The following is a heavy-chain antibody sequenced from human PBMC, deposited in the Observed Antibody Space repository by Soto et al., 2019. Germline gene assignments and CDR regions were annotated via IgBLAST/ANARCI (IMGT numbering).Heavy chain of an antibody. CDR2: MNPSSGYT. J-gene: IGHJ4*02. V-gene: IGHV1-8*01. CDR3: ARFVRHQLPTIDY. Sequence: ASVKVSCKASGYTFTNYDINWVRQATGQGLEWMGWMNPSSGYTGYAQKFQGRVTMTWDTSISTAYMELSSLTSADTAVYYCARFVRHQLPTIDYWGQGALVTVSS. CDR1: GYTFTNYD. D-gene: IGHD1-26*01.